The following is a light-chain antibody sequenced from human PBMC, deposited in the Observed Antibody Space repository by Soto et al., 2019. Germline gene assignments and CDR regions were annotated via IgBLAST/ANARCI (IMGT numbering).Light chain of an antibody. Sequence: QSALTQPASVSGSPGQSITISCTGTSSDVWSYNLVSWYQQHPGKAPKLMIYEVSKRPSGVSNRFSGSKSGNTASLTISGLQAEDEADFYCCSYAGSTTYVFGTGTKVTV. J-gene: IGLJ1*01. CDR2: EVS. CDR3: CSYAGSTTYV. CDR1: SSDVWSYNL. V-gene: IGLV2-23*02.